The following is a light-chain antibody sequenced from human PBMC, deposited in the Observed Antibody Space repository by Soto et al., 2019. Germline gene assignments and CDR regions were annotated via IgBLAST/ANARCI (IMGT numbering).Light chain of an antibody. CDR1: SSNIGSNN. V-gene: IGLV1-44*01. CDR2: SNN. Sequence: QSVLTQTPSASGTPGQRVNISCSGSSSNIGSNNVNWYQQLPGTAPKLLIYSNNQRPSGVPDRFSGSKSGTSASRAISGRQSEDEADYYCEAWDDSLNGVVFGGGTKVTVL. J-gene: IGLJ2*01. CDR3: EAWDDSLNGVV.